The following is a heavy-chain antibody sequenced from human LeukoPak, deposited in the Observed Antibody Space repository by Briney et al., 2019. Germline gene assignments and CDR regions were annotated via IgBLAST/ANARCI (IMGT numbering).Heavy chain of an antibody. Sequence: GGSLRLSCAASGFTFSSYWMHWVRQAPGKGLVWVSRISPDGSSTTYADSAKGRFTISRDNAKDTLYLQMNSLRAEDTAVYYCAKDRVGVWFEDAFDIWGQGTMVTVSS. J-gene: IGHJ3*02. CDR3: AKDRVGVWFEDAFDI. D-gene: IGHD3-10*01. CDR2: ISPDGSST. CDR1: GFTFSSYW. V-gene: IGHV3-74*01.